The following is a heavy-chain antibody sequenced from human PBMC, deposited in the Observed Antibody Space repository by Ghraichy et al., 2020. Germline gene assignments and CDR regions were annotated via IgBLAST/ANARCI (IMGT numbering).Heavy chain of an antibody. CDR2: IVVGSGNT. CDR3: AAEGSGSYYAWFDP. J-gene: IGHJ5*02. CDR1: GFTFTSSA. V-gene: IGHV1-58*01. D-gene: IGHD1-26*01. Sequence: SVKVSCKASGFTFTSSAVQWVRQARGQRLEWIGWIVVGSGNTNYAQKFQERVTITRDMSTSTAYMELSSLRSEDTAVYYCAAEGSGSYYAWFDPWGQGTLVTVSS.